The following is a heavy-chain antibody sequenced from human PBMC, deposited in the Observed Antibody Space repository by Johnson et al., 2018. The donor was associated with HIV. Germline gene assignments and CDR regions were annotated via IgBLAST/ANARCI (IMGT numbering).Heavy chain of an antibody. D-gene: IGHD5-18*01. CDR3: AKVGGYSYGES. V-gene: IGHV3-30*02. Sequence: QVQLVESGGGVVQPGGSLRLSCAGSGFTFRSYGMHWVRQAPGKGLAWVALISFDGWTQYYADSVKGRFTISRDNSKNTLYLQMNSLRAEDTAVYYCAKVGGYSYGESWGQGTMVTVSS. J-gene: IGHJ3*01. CDR1: GFTFRSYG. CDR2: ISFDGWTQ.